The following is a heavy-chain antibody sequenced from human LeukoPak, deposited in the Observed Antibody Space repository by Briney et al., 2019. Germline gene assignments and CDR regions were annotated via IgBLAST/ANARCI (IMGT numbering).Heavy chain of an antibody. D-gene: IGHD6-6*01. CDR1: GFTFSGFW. CDR3: ARSSYSSSSSV. CDR2: INSDGSEG. V-gene: IGHV3-7*03. Sequence: GGSLRLSCAVSGFTFSGFWMSWSRQAPGKGLEWVASINSDGSEGYYADVVKGRFAISRDNAKNSLYLQINSLRAEDTAVYYCARSSYSSSSSVWGQGTMVTVSS. J-gene: IGHJ3*01.